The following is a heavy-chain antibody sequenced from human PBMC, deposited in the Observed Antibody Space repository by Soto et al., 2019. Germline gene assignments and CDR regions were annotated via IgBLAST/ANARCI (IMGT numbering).Heavy chain of an antibody. J-gene: IGHJ4*02. V-gene: IGHV4-31*03. Sequence: PSETLSLTCTVSGGSISSGGYYWSWIRQHPGKGLVWIGYIYYSGSPYYNPSLKSRVTISVDTPKNKFSLKLSSVTAADMAVYYCARVVSDILTGWDPYYFDYWGQGTLVTVSS. CDR2: IYYSGSP. CDR1: GGSISSGGYY. D-gene: IGHD3-9*01. CDR3: ARVVSDILTGWDPYYFDY.